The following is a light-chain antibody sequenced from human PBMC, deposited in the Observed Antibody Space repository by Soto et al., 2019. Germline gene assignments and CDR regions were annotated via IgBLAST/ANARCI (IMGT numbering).Light chain of an antibody. V-gene: IGLV2-14*01. J-gene: IGLJ2*01. Sequence: QSALTQPASVSGSPGQSITISCTGTSSDIGTYDYVSWYQHHPGKAPKLMIYEVTNRPSGVSDRFSGSKSGNTASLTISGLQAEDEADYYCSSYTSTTAPVVFGGGTQLTVL. CDR3: SSYTSTTAPVV. CDR2: EVT. CDR1: SSDIGTYDY.